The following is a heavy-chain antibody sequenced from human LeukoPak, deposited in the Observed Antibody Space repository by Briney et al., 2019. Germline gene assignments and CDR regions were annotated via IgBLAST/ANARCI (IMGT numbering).Heavy chain of an antibody. Sequence: PGGSLRLSCAASGFTFSNAWMSWVRQAPGKGLEWVGRIKSKTDGGTTDYAAPVKGRFTISRDDSKNTLYLQMNSLKTEDTAVYYCTTDLSYYDSSGYSDYWGQGTLDTVSS. D-gene: IGHD3-22*01. CDR3: TTDLSYYDSSGYSDY. CDR1: GFTFSNAW. V-gene: IGHV3-15*01. J-gene: IGHJ4*02. CDR2: IKSKTDGGTT.